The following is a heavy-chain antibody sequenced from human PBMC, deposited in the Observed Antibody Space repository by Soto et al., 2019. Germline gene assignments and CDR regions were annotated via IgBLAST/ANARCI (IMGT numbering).Heavy chain of an antibody. CDR2: IKSKTDGGTT. J-gene: IGHJ4*02. Sequence: GGSLRLSCAASGFTFSNAWMNWVRQAPGKGLEWVGRIKSKTDGGTTDYAAPVKGRFTISRDDSKNTLYLQMNSLKTEDTAVYYCTTSTNYYDSSGYYYDPAIPDYYFDYWGQGTLVTVSS. CDR3: TTSTNYYDSSGYYYDPAIPDYYFDY. D-gene: IGHD3-22*01. CDR1: GFTFSNAW. V-gene: IGHV3-15*07.